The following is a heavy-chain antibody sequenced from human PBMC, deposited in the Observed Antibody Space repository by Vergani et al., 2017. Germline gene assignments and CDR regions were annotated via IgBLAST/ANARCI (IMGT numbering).Heavy chain of an antibody. D-gene: IGHD1-1*01. J-gene: IGHJ6*03. CDR2: ISNDGSNK. Sequence: QVQLAESGGGRVQPGRSLRLSCAASGFSFSNHAIHWVRQAPGKGLEWVAGISNDGSNKYYADSVKGRFTISRDNSKNTLDLQMNSLRTQDTAVYYCAKAGSVTAWGLQYNWYMDVWGKGTTVTVS. CDR1: GFSFSNHA. V-gene: IGHV3-30*18. CDR3: AKAGSVTAWGLQYNWYMDV.